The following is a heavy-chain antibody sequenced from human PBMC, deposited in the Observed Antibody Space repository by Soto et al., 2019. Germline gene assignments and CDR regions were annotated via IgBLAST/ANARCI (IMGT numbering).Heavy chain of an antibody. V-gene: IGHV1-3*05. D-gene: IGHD2-15*01. J-gene: IGHJ4*02. CDR3: ARGVAPYYFDY. Sequence: QVQLVQSGAEEKKPGASVKVSCKASGYTFTSYAMNWVRQAPGQRLEWMGWINAGNGNTKYSQKFQGRVTITRDTAASTADMELSSLRSEDTAVYYCARGVAPYYFDYWGQGTLVTVSS. CDR1: GYTFTSYA. CDR2: INAGNGNT.